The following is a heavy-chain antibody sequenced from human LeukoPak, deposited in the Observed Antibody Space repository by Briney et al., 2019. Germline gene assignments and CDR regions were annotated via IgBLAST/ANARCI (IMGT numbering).Heavy chain of an antibody. CDR2: IIENGSNQ. CDR1: GFTFSSYS. CDR3: ARVQGGGYRTADY. D-gene: IGHD6-19*01. Sequence: GGSLRLSCAASGFTFSSYSMNWVRQAPGKGLDWVAVIIENGSNQYYADSVNGRFTISRGNSKNTLFLQMNSLRGEDTAMYYCARVQGGGYRTADYWGQGTLVTVSS. V-gene: IGHV3-30*03. J-gene: IGHJ4*02.